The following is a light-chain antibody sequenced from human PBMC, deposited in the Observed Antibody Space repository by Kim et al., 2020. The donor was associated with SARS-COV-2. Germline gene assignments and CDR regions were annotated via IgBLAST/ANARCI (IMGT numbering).Light chain of an antibody. V-gene: IGKV3-15*01. J-gene: IGKJ4*01. Sequence: EVVMTQSPVTLSVSPGERATLSCRTSQSIRTNLDWYQQKPGQAPRLLIYGASTRATGMPARFSGSGSGTEFTLTISSLQSEDFAIYYCHQYDDWPLTFGGGTKVDIK. CDR1: QSIRTN. CDR2: GAS. CDR3: HQYDDWPLT.